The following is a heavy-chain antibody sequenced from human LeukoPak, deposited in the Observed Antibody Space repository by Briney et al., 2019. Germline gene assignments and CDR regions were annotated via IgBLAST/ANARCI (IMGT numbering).Heavy chain of an antibody. V-gene: IGHV3-21*01. CDR3: ARDKSGSYWFDP. Sequence: SGGSLRLSCAASGFTFSSYSMNWVRQAPGKGLEWVSSISSSSSYIYYADSVKGRFTISRDNAKNSLYLQMNSLRAEDTAVYYCARDKSGSYWFDPWGQGTLVTVSS. D-gene: IGHD1-26*01. J-gene: IGHJ5*02. CDR1: GFTFSSYS. CDR2: ISSSSSYI.